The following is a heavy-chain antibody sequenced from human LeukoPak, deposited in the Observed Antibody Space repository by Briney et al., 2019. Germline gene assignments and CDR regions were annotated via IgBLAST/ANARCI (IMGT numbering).Heavy chain of an antibody. Sequence: PSETLSLTCTVSGGSISSYYWSWIRQPPGKGLEWIGYIYYSGSTNYNPSLKSRVTISVDTSKNQFSLKLSSVTAADTAVYYCARAAWQQPFDYWGQGTLVTVSS. V-gene: IGHV4-59*12. D-gene: IGHD6-13*01. CDR2: IYYSGST. CDR3: ARAAWQQPFDY. J-gene: IGHJ4*02. CDR1: GGSISSYY.